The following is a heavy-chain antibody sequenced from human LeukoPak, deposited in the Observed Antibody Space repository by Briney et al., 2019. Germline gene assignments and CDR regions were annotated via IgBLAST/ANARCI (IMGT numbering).Heavy chain of an antibody. CDR3: AKNRDTAMFRYYYYMDI. Sequence: PGGSLRLSCAASGFTFSSYAMSWARQAPGKGLEWVSAISGSGGSTYYADSVKGRFTLSRDNSKNTLYLQLNSLRAEDTAVYYCAKNRDTAMFRYYYYMDIWGKGTTVTVSS. J-gene: IGHJ6*03. CDR2: ISGSGGST. V-gene: IGHV3-23*01. D-gene: IGHD5-18*01. CDR1: GFTFSSYA.